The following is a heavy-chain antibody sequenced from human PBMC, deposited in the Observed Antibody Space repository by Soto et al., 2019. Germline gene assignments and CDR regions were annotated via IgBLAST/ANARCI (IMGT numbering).Heavy chain of an antibody. Sequence: ASVKVSCKASGYTFTRYTMNWVRQAPGQRLEWMGWINPDNGNTKSSQKFQDRIIITRDTSASTAYMDLSSLRSEDTAVYYCARGIATGQLDPWGQGTLVTVSS. CDR3: ARGIATGQLDP. J-gene: IGHJ5*02. CDR1: GYTFTRYT. D-gene: IGHD2-15*01. V-gene: IGHV1-3*01. CDR2: INPDNGNT.